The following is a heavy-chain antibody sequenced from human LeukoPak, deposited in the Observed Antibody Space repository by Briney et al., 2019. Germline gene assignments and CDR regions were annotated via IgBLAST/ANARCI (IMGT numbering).Heavy chain of an antibody. CDR2: IITATSSYI. CDR1: GFTFSSHD. J-gene: IGHJ4*02. D-gene: IGHD2-15*01. CDR3: ARDYGGPHYFDY. Sequence: GGSLRLSCAASGFTFSSHDMNWVRQAPGKGLEWVSSIITATSSYIYYADSVKGRFTISRDDAKNSLYLQMDSLRAEDTAVYYCARDYGGPHYFDYWGQGTLVTVSS. V-gene: IGHV3-21*01.